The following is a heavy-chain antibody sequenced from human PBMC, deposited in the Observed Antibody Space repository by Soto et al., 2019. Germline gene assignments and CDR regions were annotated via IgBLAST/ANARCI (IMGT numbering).Heavy chain of an antibody. J-gene: IGHJ4*02. V-gene: IGHV4-34*01. CDR1: GGSFSGYY. D-gene: IGHD6-19*01. Sequence: QVQLQQCGAGLLKPSETLSLTCAVYGGSFSGYYWSWIRQPPGKGLEWLGEINHSGSTNYNPSLKSRVTISVDTSKTQLSLKLSSVTAADTAVYYCARGWSGWRVWLDYWGQGTLVTVSS. CDR2: INHSGST. CDR3: ARGWSGWRVWLDY.